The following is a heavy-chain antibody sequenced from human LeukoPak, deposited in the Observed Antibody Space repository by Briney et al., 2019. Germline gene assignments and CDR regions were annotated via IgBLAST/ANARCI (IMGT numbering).Heavy chain of an antibody. D-gene: IGHD4-17*01. CDR3: ATQGNYGDGRYYFDY. J-gene: IGHJ4*02. CDR1: GYTFTGYY. CDR2: IIPILGIA. Sequence: GASVKVSCKASGYTFTGYYMHWVRQAPGQGLEWMGRIIPILGIANYAQKFQGRVTITADKSTSTAYMELSSLRSEDTAVYYCATQGNYGDGRYYFDYWGQGTLVTVSS. V-gene: IGHV1-69*02.